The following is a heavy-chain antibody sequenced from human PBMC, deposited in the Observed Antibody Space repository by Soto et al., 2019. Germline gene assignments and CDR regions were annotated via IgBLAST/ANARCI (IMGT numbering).Heavy chain of an antibody. CDR3: AKDGEMATIGAGPDY. CDR1: GFTFSSYG. V-gene: IGHV3-30*18. J-gene: IGHJ4*02. Sequence: QVPLVESGGGVVQPGRSLRLSCAASGFTFSSYGMHWVRQAPGKGLEWVAVISYDGSNKYYADSVKGRFTISRDNSKNTLYLQMNSLRAEDTAVYYCAKDGEMATIGAGPDYWGQGTLVTVSS. D-gene: IGHD5-12*01. CDR2: ISYDGSNK.